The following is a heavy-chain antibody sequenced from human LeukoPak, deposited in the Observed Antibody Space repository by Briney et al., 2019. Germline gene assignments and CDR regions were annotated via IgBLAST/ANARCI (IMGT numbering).Heavy chain of an antibody. J-gene: IGHJ6*02. CDR3: ARESVEYSESQATGYGMDV. D-gene: IGHD5-18*01. CDR2: MNPNSGNT. V-gene: IGHV1-8*01. Sequence: ASVKVSCKASGYTFTSYDINWVRQATGQGLEWMGWMNPNSGNTGYAQKFQGRVTMTRNTSISTACMELSSLRSEDTAVYYCARESVEYSESQATGYGMDVWGQGTTVTVSS. CDR1: GYTFTSYD.